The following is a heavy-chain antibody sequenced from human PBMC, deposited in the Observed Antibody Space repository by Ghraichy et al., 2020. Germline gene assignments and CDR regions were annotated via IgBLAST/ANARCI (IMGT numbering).Heavy chain of an antibody. D-gene: IGHD6-19*01. CDR1: GYTFTGYY. J-gene: IGHJ2*01. Sequence: ASVKVSCKASGYTFTGYYMHWVRQAPGQGLEWMGWINPNSGGTNYVQKFQGRVTMTRDTSISTAYMELSRLTSDDTAVYYCARFGSGWSLGGWYFDLWGLGTLVTVSS. V-gene: IGHV1-2*02. CDR2: INPNSGGT. CDR3: ARFGSGWSLGGWYFDL.